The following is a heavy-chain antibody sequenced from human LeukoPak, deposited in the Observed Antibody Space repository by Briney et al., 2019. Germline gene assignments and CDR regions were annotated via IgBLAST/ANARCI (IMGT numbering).Heavy chain of an antibody. D-gene: IGHD2-15*01. CDR3: ARQDCSGGSCYVLARFDP. CDR1: GFTFSSYG. V-gene: IGHV3-23*01. CDR2: ISGSGGST. J-gene: IGHJ5*02. Sequence: GGSLRLSCAASGFTFSSYGMSWVRQAPGKGLEWVSAISGSGGSTYYADSVKGRFTISRDNAKNSLYLQMNSLRAEDTAVYYCARQDCSGGSCYVLARFDPWGQGTLVTVSS.